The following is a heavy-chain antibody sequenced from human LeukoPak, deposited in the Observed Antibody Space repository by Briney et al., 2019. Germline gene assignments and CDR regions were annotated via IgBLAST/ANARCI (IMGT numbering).Heavy chain of an antibody. J-gene: IGHJ3*02. CDR3: TTTDIVLMVYAHAHAFDI. V-gene: IGHV3-15*01. CDR1: GFTFSNAW. CDR2: IKSKTDGGTT. D-gene: IGHD2-8*01. Sequence: PGGSLRLSCAASGFTFSNAWMSWVRQAPGKGLEWVGRIKSKTDGGTTDYAAPVKGRFTISRDDSKNTLYLQMNSPKTEDTAVYYCTTTDIVLMVYAHAHAFDIWGQGTMVTVSS.